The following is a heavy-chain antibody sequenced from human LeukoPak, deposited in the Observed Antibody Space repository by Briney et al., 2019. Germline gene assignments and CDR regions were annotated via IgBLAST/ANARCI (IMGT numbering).Heavy chain of an antibody. V-gene: IGHV1-46*01. Sequence: GASVKVSCKASGGTFSSYAISWVRQAPGQGLEWMGIINPSGGSTSYAQKFQGRVTMTRDTSTSTVYMELSSLRSEDTAVYYCARELRYGSGPLDPRPSFDYWGQGTLVTVSS. J-gene: IGHJ4*02. CDR3: ARELRYGSGPLDPRPSFDY. CDR1: GGTFSSYA. CDR2: INPSGGST. D-gene: IGHD3-10*01.